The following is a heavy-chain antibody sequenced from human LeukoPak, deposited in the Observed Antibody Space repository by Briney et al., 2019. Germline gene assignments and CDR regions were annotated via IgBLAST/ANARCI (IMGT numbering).Heavy chain of an antibody. D-gene: IGHD5-24*01. Sequence: SETLSLTCTVSGGSISSYFWSWIRQPPGKGPEWIGYIYYSGSTNYNPSLRSRVTISVDTSKNQFSLKLSSVTAADTAVYYCARLATITYYFGYWGQGTLVTVSS. V-gene: IGHV4-59*08. CDR2: IYYSGST. CDR1: GGSISSYF. J-gene: IGHJ4*02. CDR3: ARLATITYYFGY.